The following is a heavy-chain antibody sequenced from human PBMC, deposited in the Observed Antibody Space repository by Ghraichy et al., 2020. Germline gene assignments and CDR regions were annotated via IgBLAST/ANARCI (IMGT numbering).Heavy chain of an antibody. V-gene: IGHV2-5*02. Sequence: SGPTLVKPTQTLTLTCTFSGFSFNTNGLSMGWIRQPPGKALEWLALIYWDDDKRYSPSLKSRLTITKDTSKNQVVLTMTNVDPVDTATYYCAHRDEGVRFRPFDPWGQGTLVTVSS. CDR2: IYWDDDK. CDR3: AHRDEGVRFRPFDP. J-gene: IGHJ5*02. CDR1: GFSFNTNGLS. D-gene: IGHD3-16*02.